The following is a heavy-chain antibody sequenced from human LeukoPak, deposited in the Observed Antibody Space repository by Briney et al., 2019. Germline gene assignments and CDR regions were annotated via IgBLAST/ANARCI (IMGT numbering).Heavy chain of an antibody. D-gene: IGHD3-9*01. Sequence: GGSLRLSCAASGFTFSSYAMSWVRQAPGKGLEWVSSISSSSSYIYYADSVKGRFTISRDNAKNSLYLQMNSLRAEDTAVYYCARDCLVGFDYWGQGTLVTVSS. J-gene: IGHJ4*02. CDR3: ARDCLVGFDY. CDR1: GFTFSSYA. V-gene: IGHV3-21*01. CDR2: ISSSSSYI.